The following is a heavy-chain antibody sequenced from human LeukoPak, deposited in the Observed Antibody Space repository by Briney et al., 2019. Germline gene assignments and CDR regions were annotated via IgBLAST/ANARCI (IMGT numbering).Heavy chain of an antibody. V-gene: IGHV3-53*01. CDR2: IYSGGRT. CDR3: ARVLSGRGSLYSYYYYMDV. D-gene: IGHD3-10*01. Sequence: GGSLRLSCAASGFTVSSNYMICVRQARGEGLEGVSVIYSGGRTYYVDSVKGRFTISRDISKNTLYLQMNSLRAEDTAVYYCARVLSGRGSLYSYYYYMDVWGKGTTVTISS. J-gene: IGHJ6*03. CDR1: GFTVSSNY.